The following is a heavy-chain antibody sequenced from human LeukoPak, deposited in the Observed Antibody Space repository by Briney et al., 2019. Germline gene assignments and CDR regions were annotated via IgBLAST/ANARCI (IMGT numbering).Heavy chain of an antibody. CDR2: IIAYNYNT. D-gene: IGHD3-9*01. V-gene: IGHV1-18*04. CDR3: ARLTRSGHIRSSDWLLSPFDY. J-gene: IGHJ4*02. CDR1: GYTFTSYG. Sequence: ASVKVSCKASGYTFTSYGISWVRQAPGQGLEWIGWIIAYNYNTNYAQNLQTTDTITTDTSTSTAYTPLSSLRSPAPAVYYRARLTRSGHIRSSDWLLSPFDYWGQGPLVTVSS.